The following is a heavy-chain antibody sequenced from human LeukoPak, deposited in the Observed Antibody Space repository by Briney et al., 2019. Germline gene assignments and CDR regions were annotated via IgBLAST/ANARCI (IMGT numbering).Heavy chain of an antibody. D-gene: IGHD1-26*01. V-gene: IGHV1-24*01. CDR2: PEDGQT. Sequence: PEDGQTFYAHKFHARVTMTQDTSTDTAYMELSSLRSEDTAVYYCATVLSGSYLGGSYFDYWGQGTLVTVSS. J-gene: IGHJ4*02. CDR3: ATVLSGSYLGGSYFDY.